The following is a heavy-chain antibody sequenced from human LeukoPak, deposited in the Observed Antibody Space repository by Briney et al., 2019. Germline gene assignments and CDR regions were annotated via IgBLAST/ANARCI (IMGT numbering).Heavy chain of an antibody. CDR3: ARDRHCVNGVCHSPPGMDV. Sequence: PGGSLRLSCAASGFILNDYGMHWVRQAPGKGLEWVADIWFDKNQHFADSVKGRFAISRDHSKNTVYLQINSLRAEDTAVYYCARDRHCVNGVCHSPPGMDVWGQGTTVTVSS. CDR1: GFILNDYG. J-gene: IGHJ6*02. CDR2: IWFDKNQ. V-gene: IGHV3-33*01. D-gene: IGHD2-8*01.